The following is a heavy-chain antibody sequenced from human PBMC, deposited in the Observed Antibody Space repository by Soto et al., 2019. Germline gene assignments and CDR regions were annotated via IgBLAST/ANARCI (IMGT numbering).Heavy chain of an antibody. V-gene: IGHV3-33*01. Sequence: GGSLRLSCAASGFTFSSYGMHWVRQAPGKGLEWVAVIWYDGSNKYYADSVKGRFTISRDNSKNTLYLQMNSLRAEDTAVYYCARDRGDCSSTSCYPLGYWGQGTLVTVS. D-gene: IGHD2-2*01. J-gene: IGHJ4*02. CDR3: ARDRGDCSSTSCYPLGY. CDR1: GFTFSSYG. CDR2: IWYDGSNK.